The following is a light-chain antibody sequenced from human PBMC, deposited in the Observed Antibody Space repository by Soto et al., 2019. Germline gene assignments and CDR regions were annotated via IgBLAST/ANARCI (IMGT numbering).Light chain of an antibody. CDR3: QQYNDWPAT. CDR2: GAS. CDR1: QSVATN. V-gene: IGKV3-15*01. Sequence: EIVMTQSPATLSLSPGERAALSCRAGQSVATNLAWYQQKPGQAPRLLIYGASTRATGIPARFSGSGSGTEFTLTVSSLQSEDFAVYYCQQYNDWPATFGQGTKVDIK. J-gene: IGKJ1*01.